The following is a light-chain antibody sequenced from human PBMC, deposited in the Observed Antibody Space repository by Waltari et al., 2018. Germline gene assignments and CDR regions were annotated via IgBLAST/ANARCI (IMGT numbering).Light chain of an antibody. J-gene: IGKJ1*01. CDR2: DAS. CDR1: QSISRF. CDR3: QKYGSLPAT. Sequence: SCRASQSISRFLAWYQQKPGQAPRLLIYDASCRATGIPDRFSGSRSGTDFSHTISRLEPEDIAVYYCQKYGSLPATFGQGTKVEIK. V-gene: IGKV3-20*01.